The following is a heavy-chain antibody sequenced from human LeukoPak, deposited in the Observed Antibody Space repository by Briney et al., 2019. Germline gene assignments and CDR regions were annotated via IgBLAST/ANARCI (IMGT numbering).Heavy chain of an antibody. Sequence: ASVKVSCKASGYTLTDYYMHWVRQAPGQGLEWMGRINPNSGGTNYAQKFQGRVTMTRDTSISTVYMELSRLRSDDTAVYYCARDGLSLGYFDYWGQGTLVTVSS. D-gene: IGHD7-27*01. V-gene: IGHV1-2*06. CDR2: INPNSGGT. CDR1: GYTLTDYY. J-gene: IGHJ4*02. CDR3: ARDGLSLGYFDY.